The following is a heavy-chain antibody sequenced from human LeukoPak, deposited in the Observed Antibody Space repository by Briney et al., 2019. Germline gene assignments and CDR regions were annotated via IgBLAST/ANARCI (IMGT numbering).Heavy chain of an antibody. V-gene: IGHV3-53*01. CDR3: ARTLDGSYYVLDY. CDR2: IYSGGST. Sequence: GGSLRLSCAASGFTVSSNYMSWVRQAPGKGLEWAAVIYSGGSTYYADSVKGRFTISRDNSKNTLYLQMNSLRAEDTAVYYCARTLDGSYYVLDYWGQGTLVTVSS. D-gene: IGHD1-26*01. J-gene: IGHJ4*02. CDR1: GFTVSSNY.